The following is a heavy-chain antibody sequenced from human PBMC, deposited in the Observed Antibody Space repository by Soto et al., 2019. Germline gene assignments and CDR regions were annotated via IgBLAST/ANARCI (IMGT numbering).Heavy chain of an antibody. V-gene: IGHV4-34*01. CDR1: GGSFSGYY. CDR2: INHSGST. CDR3: ARTPYSSSWYAYYYYGMDV. D-gene: IGHD6-13*01. Sequence: QVQLQQWGAGLLKPSETLSLTCAVYGGSFSGYYWSWIRQPPGKGLEWIGEINHSGSTNYNPSLKSRVTISVDTSKNQFSRKLSSVAAADTAVYYCARTPYSSSWYAYYYYGMDVWGQGTTVTVSS. J-gene: IGHJ6*02.